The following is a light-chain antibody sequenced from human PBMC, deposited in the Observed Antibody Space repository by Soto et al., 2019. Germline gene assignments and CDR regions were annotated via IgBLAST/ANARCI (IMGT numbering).Light chain of an antibody. J-gene: IGLJ1*01. CDR2: EGS. V-gene: IGLV2-23*01. CDR1: SSDVGSYNL. Sequence: QSALTQPASVSGSPGQSITISCTGTSSDVGSYNLVSWYQQHPGKAPKLVIYEGSKRPSGVSNRFSGSQSGNTASLTISGLQAEDETDYYCCSYAGSNTYVFGTGTKVTVL. CDR3: CSYAGSNTYV.